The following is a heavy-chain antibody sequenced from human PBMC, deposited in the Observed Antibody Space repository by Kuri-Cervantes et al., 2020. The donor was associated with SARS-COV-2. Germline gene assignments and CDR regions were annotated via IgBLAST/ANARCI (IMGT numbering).Heavy chain of an antibody. CDR1: GFTFSSYW. Sequence: LSLTCAASGFTFSSYWMSWVRQAPGKGLEWVANIKQDGSEKYYVDSVKGRFTISRDNAKNSLYLQMISLRAEDTAVYYCARGGILGYYYYMDVWGKGTTVTVSS. V-gene: IGHV3-7*01. CDR3: ARGGILGYYYYMDV. CDR2: IKQDGSEK. J-gene: IGHJ6*03.